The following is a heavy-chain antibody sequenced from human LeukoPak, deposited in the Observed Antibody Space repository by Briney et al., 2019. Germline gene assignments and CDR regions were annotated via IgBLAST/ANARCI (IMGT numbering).Heavy chain of an antibody. V-gene: IGHV3-33*01. J-gene: IGHJ4*02. Sequence: GRSLRRSCAASGFTFSTYAMHWVRQAPGKGLEWVAMIWYNGKNKHYADSVKGRFTISRDNSKNTLDLQMNSLRADDTAVYYCVRDPSNSGWAFDYWGQGTLVTVSS. CDR1: GFTFSTYA. CDR2: IWYNGKNK. CDR3: VRDPSNSGWAFDY. D-gene: IGHD6-19*01.